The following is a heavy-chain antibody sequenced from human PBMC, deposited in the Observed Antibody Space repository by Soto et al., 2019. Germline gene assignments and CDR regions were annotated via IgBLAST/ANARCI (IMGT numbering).Heavy chain of an antibody. D-gene: IGHD4-17*01. CDR3: ARDLNYGLFDS. V-gene: IGHV3-48*01. CDR2: ISSSSSTI. CDR1: GFTFSSYS. J-gene: IGHJ4*02. Sequence: EVQLVESGGGLVQPGGSLRLSCAASGFTFSSYSMNWVRQAPGKGLEWVSYISSSSSTIYYADSVKGRFTISRDNAKNSLYLQLNSLQGEATAVYYCARDLNYGLFDSWGQGNLVTVSS.